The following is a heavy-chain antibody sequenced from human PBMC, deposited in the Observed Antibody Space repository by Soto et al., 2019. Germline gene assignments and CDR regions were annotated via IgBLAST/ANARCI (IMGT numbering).Heavy chain of an antibody. V-gene: IGHV3-15*01. D-gene: IGHD6-19*01. CDR1: GFTFSNAW. J-gene: IGHJ4*02. CDR3: TSRIAVAEDY. CDR2: IKSNTDGGTT. Sequence: GGSLRLSCAASGFTFSNAWMSWVRQAPGKGLEWVGRIKSNTDGGTTDYAAPVKGRFTISRDDSKNTLYLQMNSLKTEDTAVYYCTSRIAVAEDYWGQGTLVTVSS.